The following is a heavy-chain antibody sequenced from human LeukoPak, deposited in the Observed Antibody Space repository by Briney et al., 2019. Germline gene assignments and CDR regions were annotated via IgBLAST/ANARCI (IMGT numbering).Heavy chain of an antibody. CDR3: AKWGDYDVLTGYYVSDY. CDR1: GFTFSNYA. Sequence: PGGSLRLSCAASGFTFSNYAMSWVRQAPGKGLECVSAITGSGGNTYYADSVKGRFTISRDNSKNTVFLQMNSLRAEDTAVYYCAKWGDYDVLTGYYVSDYWGQGTLVTVSS. D-gene: IGHD3-9*01. J-gene: IGHJ4*02. CDR2: ITGSGGNT. V-gene: IGHV3-23*01.